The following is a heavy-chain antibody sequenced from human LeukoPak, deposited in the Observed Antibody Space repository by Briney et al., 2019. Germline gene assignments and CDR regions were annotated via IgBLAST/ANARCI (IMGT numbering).Heavy chain of an antibody. V-gene: IGHV4-59*01. J-gene: IGHJ5*02. Sequence: SETLSLTCTASGGSISSYYWTWIRQPPGRGLEWIGYIYYSGSTNYNPSLKSRVTISVDTSNNQFSLKLSPVTAADTAVYYCARGPPGGQFDPWGQGTLVTVSS. CDR1: GGSISSYY. D-gene: IGHD3-10*01. CDR3: ARGPPGGQFDP. CDR2: IYYSGST.